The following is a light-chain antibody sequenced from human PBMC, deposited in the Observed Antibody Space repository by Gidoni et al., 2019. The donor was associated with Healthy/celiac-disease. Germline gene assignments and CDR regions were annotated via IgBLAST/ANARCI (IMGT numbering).Light chain of an antibody. CDR2: GNS. V-gene: IGLV1-40*01. Sequence: QSVLPQPPSVSAAPGQSVTISCTGSSSNIGAGYDVHWYQQLPGTAPKLLIYGNSNRPSGVPDRFSGSKSGTSASLAITGLQAEDEADYYCQSYDSSLSGSVVFGGGTKLTVL. CDR3: QSYDSSLSGSVV. J-gene: IGLJ2*01. CDR1: SSNIGAGYD.